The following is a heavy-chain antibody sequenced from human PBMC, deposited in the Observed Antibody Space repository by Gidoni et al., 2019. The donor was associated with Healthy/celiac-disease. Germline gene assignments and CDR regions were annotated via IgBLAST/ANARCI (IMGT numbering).Heavy chain of an antibody. CDR3: ARDGSHGITFWLDY. Sequence: EVQLVESGGGLVKPGGSLRLSCAASGFTFSSYSMNWVRQAPGKGLEWVSSISSSSSYIYYADSVKGRFTISRDNAKNSLYLQMNSLRAEDTAVYYCARDGSHGITFWLDYWGQGTLVTVSS. J-gene: IGHJ4*02. V-gene: IGHV3-21*01. D-gene: IGHD3-9*01. CDR1: GFTFSSYS. CDR2: ISSSSSYI.